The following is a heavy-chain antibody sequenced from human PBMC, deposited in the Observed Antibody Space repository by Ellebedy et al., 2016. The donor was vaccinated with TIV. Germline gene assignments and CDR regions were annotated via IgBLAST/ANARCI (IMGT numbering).Heavy chain of an antibody. D-gene: IGHD2-21*02. V-gene: IGHV2-26*01. Sequence: SGPTLVTPKETLTLPCTVSGFLPTNSIMGVSWIRPPPGKALEWLAHIFSNDQTSYSTSLAARLSISKDTAKSTVVLTVANMEPVETATYYCVRALKYCGGDCTYKFDFWGQGALVTVSS. J-gene: IGHJ4*02. CDR1: GFLPTNSIMG. CDR3: VRALKYCGGDCTYKFDF. CDR2: IFSNDQT.